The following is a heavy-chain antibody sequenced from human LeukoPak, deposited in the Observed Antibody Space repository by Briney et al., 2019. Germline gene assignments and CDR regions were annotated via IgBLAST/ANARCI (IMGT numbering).Heavy chain of an antibody. Sequence: GGSLRLSCAASGSTFSSNYMSWVRQAPGKGLEWVSVFYSGGSTYYADSVKGRFTISRDNSKNTLYLQMNSLSAEDAAVYYCARGFSSFDPWGQGTLVTVSS. D-gene: IGHD3-10*01. V-gene: IGHV3-53*01. CDR3: ARGFSSFDP. CDR1: GSTFSSNY. J-gene: IGHJ5*02. CDR2: FYSGGST.